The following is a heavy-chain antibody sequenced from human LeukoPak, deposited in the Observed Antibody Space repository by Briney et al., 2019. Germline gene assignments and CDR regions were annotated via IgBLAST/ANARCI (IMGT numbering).Heavy chain of an antibody. Sequence: GASVNVSCKASGYTFTSYGISWVRQAPGQGLEWMGWISAYNGNTNYAQKLQGRVTMTTDTSTSTAYMELRSLRSDDTAVYYCARIYCSGGSCFHSDYWGQGTLVTVSS. CDR3: ARIYCSGGSCFHSDY. V-gene: IGHV1-18*01. CDR2: ISAYNGNT. J-gene: IGHJ4*02. CDR1: GYTFTSYG. D-gene: IGHD2-15*01.